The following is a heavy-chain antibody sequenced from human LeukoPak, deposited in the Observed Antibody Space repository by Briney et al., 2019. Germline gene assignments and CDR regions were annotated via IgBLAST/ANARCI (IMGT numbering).Heavy chain of an antibody. CDR1: GFTFSNCW. CDR2: IKQDGSEK. V-gene: IGHV3-7*01. CDR3: ARVNYVSSGWGAPFDH. D-gene: IGHD1-7*01. Sequence: HPGGSLRLSCAASGFTFSNCWMTWVRQAPGKGLEWVANIKQDGSEKYYVDSVKGRFTISRDNAKNSLYLQMNSLRAEDTAVYYCARVNYVSSGWGAPFDHWGQGTLVTVSS. J-gene: IGHJ4*02.